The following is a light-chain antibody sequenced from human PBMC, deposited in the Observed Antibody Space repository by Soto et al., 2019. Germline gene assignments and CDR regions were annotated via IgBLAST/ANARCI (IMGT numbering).Light chain of an antibody. CDR1: SSDVGGYNY. J-gene: IGLJ1*01. CDR2: DVS. CDR3: CSYVGRNTYV. V-gene: IGLV2-11*01. Sequence: QSALTQPRSASGSPGQSITISCTGTSSDVGGYNYVSWYQLHPAKAPKLIIFDVSKRPSGVPNRFSGSKSGNTASLTISGLRAEDEADYYCCSYVGRNTYVFGTGTKVTVL.